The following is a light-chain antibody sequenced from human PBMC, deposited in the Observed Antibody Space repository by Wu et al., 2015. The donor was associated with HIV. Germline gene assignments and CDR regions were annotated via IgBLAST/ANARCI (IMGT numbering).Light chain of an antibody. V-gene: IGKV3-11*01. CDR2: DAS. CDR3: QQHNNCPLT. J-gene: IGKJ5*01. CDR1: RSVSYA. Sequence: EIVLTQSPATLSFSPGERATLSCRASRSVSYALAWYQHKPGQTPRLLIYDASSRATDIPDRFVGSGSATDFTLTITSLEPEDSAVYYCQQHNNCPLTFGQGTRLEIK.